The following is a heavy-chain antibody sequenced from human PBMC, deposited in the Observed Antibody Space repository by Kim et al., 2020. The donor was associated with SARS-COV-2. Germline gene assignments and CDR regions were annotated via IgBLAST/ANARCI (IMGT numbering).Heavy chain of an antibody. J-gene: IGHJ4*02. Sequence: YAVSVKSRITINPDPSKNQFSLQLNSVTPEDTAVYYCASGSSSWVGGFDYWGQGTLVTVSS. D-gene: IGHD6-13*01. V-gene: IGHV6-1*01. CDR3: ASGSSSWVGGFDY.